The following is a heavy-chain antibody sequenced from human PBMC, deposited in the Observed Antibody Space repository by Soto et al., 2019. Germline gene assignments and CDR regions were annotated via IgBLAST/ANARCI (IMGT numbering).Heavy chain of an antibody. V-gene: IGHV1-69*13. CDR3: ANGKLNMVPALSYGMDV. CDR2: IIPIFGTA. J-gene: IGHJ6*02. D-gene: IGHD2-2*01. CDR1: GGTFRSYA. Sequence: GASVKVSRKASGGTFRSYAISWVRPAPGQRLEWMGGIIPIFGTANYAQKFQGRVTITADESTSTAYMELSSLRSEDTAVYYCANGKLNMVPALSYGMDVWGQGTTVTVSS.